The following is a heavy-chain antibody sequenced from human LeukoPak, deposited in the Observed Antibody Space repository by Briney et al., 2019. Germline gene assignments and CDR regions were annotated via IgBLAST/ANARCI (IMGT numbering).Heavy chain of an antibody. Sequence: SETLSLTCTVSGGSISSYYWSWIRQSPGKGLEWIGYIYYSGSTNYNPSLKRRVTISVDTPKNQFSLKLSSVTAADTAIYYCARGSGSRDAFDIWGQGTMVSISS. V-gene: IGHV4-59*01. CDR3: ARGSGSRDAFDI. J-gene: IGHJ3*02. CDR1: GGSISSYY. D-gene: IGHD1-26*01. CDR2: IYYSGST.